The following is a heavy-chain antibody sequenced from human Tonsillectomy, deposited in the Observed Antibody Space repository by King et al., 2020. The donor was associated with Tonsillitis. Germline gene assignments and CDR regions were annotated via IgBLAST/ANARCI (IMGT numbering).Heavy chain of an antibody. D-gene: IGHD4-17*01. CDR2: INPNGGST. V-gene: IGHV1-46*01. CDR1: GYTFTSYY. Sequence: QLVQSGAEVKMPGTSVEVSCKASGYTFTSYYIHWVRQAPGQGLEWMGIINPNGGSTSYPQKFQGRVTMTRDTSTNTVYMELRSLTSADTAVYFCARGGQYGANGLTYHYYGMDVWGLGTTVTVSS. J-gene: IGHJ6*02. CDR3: ARGGQYGANGLTYHYYGMDV.